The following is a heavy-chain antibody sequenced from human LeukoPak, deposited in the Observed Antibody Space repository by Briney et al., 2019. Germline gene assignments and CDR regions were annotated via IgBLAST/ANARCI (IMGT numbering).Heavy chain of an antibody. CDR1: GGSISSYY. J-gene: IGHJ6*02. Sequence: SETLSLTCTVSGGSISSYYWSWIRQPPGKGLEWIGYIYYSGSTNYNPSLKSRVTISVDTSKNQFSLELSSVTAADTAVYYCARASVNYYYGMDVWGQGTTVTVSS. V-gene: IGHV4-59*01. D-gene: IGHD4-11*01. CDR2: IYYSGST. CDR3: ARASVNYYYGMDV.